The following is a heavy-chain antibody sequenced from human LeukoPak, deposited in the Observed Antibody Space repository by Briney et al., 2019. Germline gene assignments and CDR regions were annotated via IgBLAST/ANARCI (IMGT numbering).Heavy chain of an antibody. CDR3: AGTTEAHSWQTRYYSYYMDV. D-gene: IGHD6-13*01. J-gene: IGHJ6*03. Sequence: PSETLSLTCTVSGGSISNYSWSWIRHPPGKGLGWVGYIFYSGGPNYNPSLKSRVTISVDTSKSQFSLKLSSVTAADTAVYYCAGTTEAHSWQTRYYSYYMDVWGKGTTVTVSS. CDR2: IFYSGGP. V-gene: IGHV4-59*01. CDR1: GGSISNYS.